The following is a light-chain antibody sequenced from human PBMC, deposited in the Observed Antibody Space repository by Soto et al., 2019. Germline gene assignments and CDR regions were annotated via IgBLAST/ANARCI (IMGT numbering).Light chain of an antibody. CDR1: QSVSSSY. V-gene: IGKV3-20*01. CDR2: GAS. Sequence: EIVLTQSPGTLSLSPGERATLSCRTSQSVSSSYLAWYQQKPGQAPRLLIYGASSRATGIPGRFSCSGSGTDFTLTISRLEPEDFAVYYCQQYGSSPQTFGQGTKVEIK. J-gene: IGKJ1*01. CDR3: QQYGSSPQT.